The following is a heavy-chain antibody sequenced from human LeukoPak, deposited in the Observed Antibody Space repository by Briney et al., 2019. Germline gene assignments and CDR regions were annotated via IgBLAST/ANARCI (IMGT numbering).Heavy chain of an antibody. V-gene: IGHV3-74*01. Sequence: GGSLRLSCAASGFTFSSYWMHWVRQAPGKGLVWVSRINSDGSSTSYADSVKGRFTISRDNTKNTLYLQMHSLRAEDTAVYYCARGETVSSWSTFDYWGQGTLVTVSS. CDR1: GFTFSSYW. CDR3: ARGETVSSWSTFDY. J-gene: IGHJ4*02. D-gene: IGHD6-13*01. CDR2: INSDGSST.